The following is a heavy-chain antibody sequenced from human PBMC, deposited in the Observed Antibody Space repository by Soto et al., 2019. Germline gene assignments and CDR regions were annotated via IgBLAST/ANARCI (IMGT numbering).Heavy chain of an antibody. V-gene: IGHV1-18*04. CDR2: ISAYNGNT. J-gene: IGHJ4*02. Sequence: GASVKVSCKASGYTFTGYYMHWVRQAPGQGLEWMGWISAYNGNTNYAQKLQGRVTMTTDTSTSTAYMELRSPRSDDTAVYYCARVPSDPLGYFDYWGQGTLVTVSS. D-gene: IGHD7-27*01. CDR1: GYTFTGYY. CDR3: ARVPSDPLGYFDY.